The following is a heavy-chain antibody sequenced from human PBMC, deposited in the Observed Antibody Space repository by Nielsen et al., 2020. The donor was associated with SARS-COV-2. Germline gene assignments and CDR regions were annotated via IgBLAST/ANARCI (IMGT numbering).Heavy chain of an antibody. V-gene: IGHV5-51*01. CDR2: VHPGDSDT. CDR1: GYSFTTYW. J-gene: IGHJ6*02. D-gene: IGHD6-13*01. CDR3: VYQYYYGLDV. Sequence: SGYSFTTYWIAWVRQMPGKGLEWMGIVHPGDSDTRYSPSFQGQVTISADKSISTAYLQWSSLKASDTAIYFGVYQYYYGLDVWGQGTTVTVSS.